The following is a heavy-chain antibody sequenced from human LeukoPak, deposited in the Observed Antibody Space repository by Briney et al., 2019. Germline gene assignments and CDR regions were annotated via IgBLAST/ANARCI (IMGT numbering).Heavy chain of an antibody. CDR2: IYHSGST. Sequence: SETLSLTCAVSGGSISSGGYSWSWIRQPPGKGLEWIGYIYHSGSTYYNPSLKSRVTISVDRSKNQFSLKLSSVTAADTAVYYCARSYSGSHGAFDYWGQGTLVTVSS. V-gene: IGHV4-30-2*01. CDR3: ARSYSGSHGAFDY. CDR1: GGSISSGGYS. D-gene: IGHD1-26*01. J-gene: IGHJ4*02.